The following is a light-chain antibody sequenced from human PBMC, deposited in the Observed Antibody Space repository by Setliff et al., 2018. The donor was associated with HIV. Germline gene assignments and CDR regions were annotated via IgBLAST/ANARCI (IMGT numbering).Light chain of an antibody. CDR1: SSDTGTYNY. CDR2: DVT. Sequence: QPALTQPRSVSGSPGQSVTFSCTGSSSDTGTYNYVSWYQQHPGEAPKLIIYDVTRRPSGVPDRFSGSKSGNTASLTISGLQAEDEADYYCCSYAGSYRYIFGTGTKV. V-gene: IGLV2-11*01. J-gene: IGLJ1*01. CDR3: CSYAGSYRYI.